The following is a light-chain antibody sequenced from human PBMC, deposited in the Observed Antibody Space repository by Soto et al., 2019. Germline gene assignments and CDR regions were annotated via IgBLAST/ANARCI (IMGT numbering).Light chain of an antibody. V-gene: IGKV4-1*01. J-gene: IGKJ1*01. CDR3: QQYYSSLRT. CDR2: WAS. CDR1: QSVLYSSNNKNY. Sequence: DIVMTQSPDSLAVSLGERATINCKSSQSVLYSSNNKNYLAWYRQKPGQPPKLLIYWASTRESGVTDRFSGSGSGKDFTLTISSMQAEDVAVYYCQQYYSSLRTFGQGTKVEI.